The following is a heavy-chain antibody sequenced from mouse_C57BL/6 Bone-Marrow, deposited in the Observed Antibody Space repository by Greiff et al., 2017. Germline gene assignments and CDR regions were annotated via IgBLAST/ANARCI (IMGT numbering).Heavy chain of an antibody. J-gene: IGHJ2*01. D-gene: IGHD2-4*01. V-gene: IGHV1-59*01. CDR1: GYTFTSYW. Sequence: QVQLQQPGAELVRPGTSVKLSCKASGYTFTSYWMHWVKQRPGQGLEWIGVIDPSDSYTNYNQKFKGKATLTVDTSSSPAYRQLSSLTSEDSAVYYCARHYYDYDDFDYWGQGTTLTVSS. CDR2: IDPSDSYT. CDR3: ARHYYDYDDFDY.